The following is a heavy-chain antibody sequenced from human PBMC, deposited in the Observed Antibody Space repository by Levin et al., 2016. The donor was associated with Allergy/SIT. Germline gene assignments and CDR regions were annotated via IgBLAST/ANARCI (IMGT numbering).Heavy chain of an antibody. CDR2: ISSSSSTI. J-gene: IGHJ6*03. CDR3: ATRYSSGWYFMDV. V-gene: IGHV3-48*02. D-gene: IGHD6-19*01. CDR1: GFTFSSYS. Sequence: GESLKISCAASGFTFSSYSMNWVRQAPGKGLEWVSYISSSSSTIYYADSVKGRFTISRDNAKNSLYLQMNSLRNEDTAVYYCATRYSSGWYFMDVWGKGTTVTVSS.